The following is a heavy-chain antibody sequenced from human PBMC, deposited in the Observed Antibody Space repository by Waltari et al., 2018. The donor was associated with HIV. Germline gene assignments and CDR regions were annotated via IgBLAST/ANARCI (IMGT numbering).Heavy chain of an antibody. V-gene: IGHV4-39*07. D-gene: IGHD3-3*01. Sequence: QLQLQESGPGLVKPSETLSLTCTVSGGSISSSSYYWGWIRQPPGKGLEWIGSIYYSGSTYYNPSLKSRVTISVDTSKNQFSLKLSSVTAADTAVYYCARMSTYYDFWSGYYLASFGVFDPWGQGTLVTVSS. CDR3: ARMSTYYDFWSGYYLASFGVFDP. CDR2: IYYSGST. CDR1: GGSISSSSYY. J-gene: IGHJ5*02.